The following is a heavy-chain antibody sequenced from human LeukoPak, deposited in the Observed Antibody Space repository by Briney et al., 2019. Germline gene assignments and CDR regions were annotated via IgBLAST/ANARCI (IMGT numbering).Heavy chain of an antibody. CDR2: IFHNGKT. V-gene: IGHV4-39*07. CDR3: ARIFDS. J-gene: IGHJ4*02. CDR1: GGSVSTSDYY. Sequence: SETLSLTWTVSGGSVSTSDYYWGWIRQTPGKGLEWIGDIFHNGKTNYNPSLKGRVTISIDTSNNQFSLRLPSVTAADTAVYYCARIFDSWGQGTLVTVSS.